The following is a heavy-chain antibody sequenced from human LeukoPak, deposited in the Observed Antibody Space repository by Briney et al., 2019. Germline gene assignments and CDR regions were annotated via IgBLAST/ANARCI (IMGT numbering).Heavy chain of an antibody. V-gene: IGHV4-59*01. CDR3: ARGSGSSYPDY. Sequence: PSETLSLTCTVSGGSISSYYWSWIRQPPGKGLEWIGYTYYSGSTNYNPSLKSRVTISVDTSKNQFSLKLSSVTAADTAVYYCARGSGSSYPDYWGQGTLVTVSS. CDR2: TYYSGST. J-gene: IGHJ4*02. CDR1: GGSISSYY. D-gene: IGHD1-26*01.